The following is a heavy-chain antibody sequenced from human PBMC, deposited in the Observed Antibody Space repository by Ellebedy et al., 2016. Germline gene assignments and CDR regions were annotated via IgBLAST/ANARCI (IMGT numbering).Heavy chain of an antibody. CDR3: AKSGGSGSSYLEY. V-gene: IGHV3-43D*03. Sequence: GGSLRLSXAASGFTFDDYAMHWVRQAPGKGLEWVSLISWDGGSTYYADSVKGRFTISRDNSKKSLYLQMNSLRTEDTAFYYCAKSGGSGSSYLEYWGQGTLVTVSS. J-gene: IGHJ4*02. D-gene: IGHD3-10*01. CDR2: ISWDGGST. CDR1: GFTFDDYA.